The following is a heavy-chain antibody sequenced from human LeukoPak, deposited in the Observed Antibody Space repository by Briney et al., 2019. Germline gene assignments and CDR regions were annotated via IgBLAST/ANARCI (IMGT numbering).Heavy chain of an antibody. CDR3: ARGAYSSGWAYFDH. J-gene: IGHJ4*02. CDR1: RFTFSTYW. Sequence: GGSLRLSCAASRFTFSTYWMNWVRQAPGKGLEWVSYISFSVNTKYYGDSVKGRFTISRDNAKNSLYLHMDSLRAEDTAVYYCARGAYSSGWAYFDHWGQGTLVTVSS. V-gene: IGHV3-48*04. CDR2: ISFSVNTK. D-gene: IGHD6-19*01.